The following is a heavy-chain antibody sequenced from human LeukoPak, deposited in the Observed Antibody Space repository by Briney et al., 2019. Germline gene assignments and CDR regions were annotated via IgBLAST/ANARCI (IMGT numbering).Heavy chain of an antibody. CDR2: ISGSGGST. J-gene: IGHJ3*02. CDR1: GFTFSSYA. V-gene: IGHV3-23*01. CDR3: ARSQWQLVSDACDT. Sequence: GGSLRLSCAASGFTFSSYAMSWVRQAPGKGLEWVSAISGSGGSTYYADSVKGRFTISRDNSKNTLYLQVNSLRAEDTAVYYCARSQWQLVSDACDTWGQGTMVTVSS. D-gene: IGHD6-6*01.